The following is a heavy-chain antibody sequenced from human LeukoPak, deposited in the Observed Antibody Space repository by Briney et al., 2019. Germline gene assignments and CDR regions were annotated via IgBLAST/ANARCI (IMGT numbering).Heavy chain of an antibody. CDR1: GYTFTGYY. V-gene: IGHV1-2*02. J-gene: IGHJ4*02. Sequence: GASVKVSCKASGYTFTGYYMHWVRQAPGQGLGWMGWINPNSGGTNYAQKFQGRVTMTRDTSISTAYMELSRLRSDDTAVYYCARGPRYCSSTSCSEFDYWGQGTLVTVSS. CDR3: ARGPRYCSSTSCSEFDY. D-gene: IGHD2-2*01. CDR2: INPNSGGT.